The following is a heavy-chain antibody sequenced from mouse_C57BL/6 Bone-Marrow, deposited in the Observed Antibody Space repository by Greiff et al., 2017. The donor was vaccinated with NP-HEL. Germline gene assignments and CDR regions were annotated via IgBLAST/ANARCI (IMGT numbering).Heavy chain of an antibody. CDR3: AIPIYYYGSSFDY. J-gene: IGHJ2*01. Sequence: VKLQQPGAELVKPGASVKVSRKASGYTFTSYWMHWVKQRPGQGLEWIGRIHPSDSDTNYNQKFKGKATLTVDKSSSTAYMQLSSLTSEDSAVYYCAIPIYYYGSSFDYWGQGTTLTVSS. V-gene: IGHV1-74*01. CDR1: GYTFTSYW. D-gene: IGHD1-1*01. CDR2: IHPSDSDT.